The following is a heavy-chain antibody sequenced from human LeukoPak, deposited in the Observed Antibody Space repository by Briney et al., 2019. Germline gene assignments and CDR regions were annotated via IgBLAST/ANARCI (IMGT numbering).Heavy chain of an antibody. Sequence: GGSLSLSCAASGFTFSSYAMSWVRQASGKGLEWVSAISGSGGSTYYADSVKGRFTISRDNAKNSLYLQMNSLRAEDTAIYYCARWGYTSGWYYYDYWGQGILGTVS. V-gene: IGHV3-23*01. J-gene: IGHJ4*02. CDR1: GFTFSSYA. CDR3: ARWGYTSGWYYYDY. D-gene: IGHD6-19*01. CDR2: ISGSGGST.